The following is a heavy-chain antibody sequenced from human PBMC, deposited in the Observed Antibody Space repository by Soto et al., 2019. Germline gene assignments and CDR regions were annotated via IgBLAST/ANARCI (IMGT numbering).Heavy chain of an antibody. CDR2: ISDSGST. D-gene: IGHD2-2*01. Sequence: EVQLLESGGGLVQPGGSLRLSCGASGFNFNNFAMSWVRQAPGKGLEWVSTISDSGSTYYTDSVKGRFTISRDNSKNTLYLQMNSLRAEDTAFYYCAKVWGESEYCTRTSCLYYFDYWGRGTLVTVSS. CDR3: AKVWGESEYCTRTSCLYYFDY. CDR1: GFNFNNFA. J-gene: IGHJ4*02. V-gene: IGHV3-23*01.